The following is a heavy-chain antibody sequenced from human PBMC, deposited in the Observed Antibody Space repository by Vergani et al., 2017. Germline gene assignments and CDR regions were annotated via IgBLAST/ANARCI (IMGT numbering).Heavy chain of an antibody. J-gene: IGHJ4*02. CDR3: ARDRRMVRGVFIGRCFDY. CDR1: GGSISSHY. CDR2: IYYSGST. V-gene: IGHV4-59*11. Sequence: QVQLQESGPGLVKPSETLSLTCTVSGGSISSHYWSWIRQPPGKGLEGIGYIYYSGSTHYNPSRKSRVTILVDTSKNQFSLRLSSVTAADTAIYYCARDRRMVRGVFIGRCFDYWGQGTLVTVSS. D-gene: IGHD3-10*01.